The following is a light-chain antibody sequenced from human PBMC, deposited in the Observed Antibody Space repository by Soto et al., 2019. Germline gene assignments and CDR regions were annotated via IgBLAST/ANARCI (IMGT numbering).Light chain of an antibody. J-gene: IGLJ2*01. V-gene: IGLV2-14*01. CDR1: SNDVDAYNY. Sequence: QSALAQPASVSASPGQSITIYCTGTSNDVDAYNYVSWYQQHPGKAPKLMIFEVTNRPSGVSTRFSGSKSGNTASLIISGLQAEDEANYFCSSYTTNSAHVFGGGTKLTVL. CDR3: SSYTTNSAHV. CDR2: EVT.